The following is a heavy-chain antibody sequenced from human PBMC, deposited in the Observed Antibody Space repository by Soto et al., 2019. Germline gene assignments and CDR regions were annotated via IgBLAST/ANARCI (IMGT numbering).Heavy chain of an antibody. CDR3: ARDPSEGRVGNWFES. D-gene: IGHD2-2*01. J-gene: IGHJ5*01. CDR2: ISSTTSYV. Sequence: LRLSCAASGFTFSRYVMNLLRQAPAQGLEWVASISSTTSYVYYADSVKGRFSTSRDNAKNILYLEMYALRTEDTAVYYCARDPSEGRVGNWFESWGQGTLVTVSS. CDR1: GFTFSRYV. V-gene: IGHV3-21*06.